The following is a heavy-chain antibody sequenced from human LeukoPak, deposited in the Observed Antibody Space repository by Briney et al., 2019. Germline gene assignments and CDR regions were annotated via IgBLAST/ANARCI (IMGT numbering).Heavy chain of an antibody. J-gene: IGHJ4*02. D-gene: IGHD3-10*01. V-gene: IGHV3-30*19. Sequence: PGRSLRLSCAASGFTFSSYGMHWVRQAPGKGLEWVAVIWYDGRNKFYADSLKGRFTISRDNSKNTLYLQMNSLRAEDTAVYYCARDGGYYGSGSYYNPSYWGQGTLVTVSS. CDR1: GFTFSSYG. CDR3: ARDGGYYGSGSYYNPSY. CDR2: IWYDGRNK.